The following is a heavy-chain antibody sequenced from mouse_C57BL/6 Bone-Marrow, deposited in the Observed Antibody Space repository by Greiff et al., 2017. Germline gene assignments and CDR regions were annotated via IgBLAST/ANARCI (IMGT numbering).Heavy chain of an antibody. V-gene: IGHV7-4*01. CDR2: IRHKANGYTT. Sequence: EVQVVESGGGLVQPGASLRLSCAASGFTFTDYYMSWVRQPPGKAPEWLALIRHKANGYTTEYTAAVKGRFTISRDNSQNILYLQMSTLRAEDSATYYCVKAGRVSWFAYWGQGTLVTVSA. J-gene: IGHJ3*01. CDR1: GFTFTDYY. CDR3: VKAGRVSWFAY.